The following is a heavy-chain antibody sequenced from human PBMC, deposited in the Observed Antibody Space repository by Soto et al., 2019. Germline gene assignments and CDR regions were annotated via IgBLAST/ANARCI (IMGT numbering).Heavy chain of an antibody. J-gene: IGHJ4*02. V-gene: IGHV3-72*01. CDR1: GGSISSYY. Sequence: LSLTCTVSGGSISSYYWSWIRQPPGKGLEWVARIRNKANRYTTEYAASVKGRFTISRDDSKNSLFLQMNSLQTEDTAVYYCGRVGDYNFWSGPDYWGQGTLVTVSS. CDR3: GRVGDYNFWSGPDY. D-gene: IGHD3-3*01. CDR2: IRNKANRYTT.